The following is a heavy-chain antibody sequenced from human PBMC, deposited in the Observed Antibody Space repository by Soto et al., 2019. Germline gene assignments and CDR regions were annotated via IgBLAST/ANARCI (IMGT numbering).Heavy chain of an antibody. Sequence: QVQLVESGGGVVQPGRSLRLSCAASGFTFSNFGMHWVRQAPGKGLEWVASISYDGNIKYSADSVKGRFTISRDNTQNTLYLQMNSLRSEHTAVSYCAKFWGPVTAAVDDYWGQGTLVTVSS. CDR1: GFTFSNFG. D-gene: IGHD6-13*01. CDR2: ISYDGNIK. J-gene: IGHJ4*02. V-gene: IGHV3-30*18. CDR3: AKFWGPVTAAVDDY.